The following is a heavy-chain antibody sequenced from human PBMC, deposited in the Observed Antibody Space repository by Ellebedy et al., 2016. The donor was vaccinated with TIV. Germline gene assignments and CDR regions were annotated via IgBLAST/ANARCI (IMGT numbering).Heavy chain of an antibody. CDR3: ARNGAAGIYETGGLGY. D-gene: IGHD6-13*01. CDR1: GGTFSSYA. Sequence: SVKVSXKASGGTFSSYAISWVRQAPGQGLEWMGGIIPIFGTANYAQKFQGRVTITADESTSTAYMELSSLRSEDTAVYYCARNGAAGIYETGGLGYWGQGTLVTVSS. J-gene: IGHJ4*02. CDR2: IIPIFGTA. V-gene: IGHV1-69*13.